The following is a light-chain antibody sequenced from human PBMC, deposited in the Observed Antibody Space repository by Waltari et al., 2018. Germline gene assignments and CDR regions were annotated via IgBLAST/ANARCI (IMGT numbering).Light chain of an antibody. Sequence: DIQMTQSPSSRSASVGDRVTITCRASQSISSYLNWYQQKPGKAPKLLIYAASSLQSGVPSRFSGSGSGTDFTLTISSLQPEDFATYYCQQSYNTPQTFGQGTKVEIK. J-gene: IGKJ2*01. CDR1: QSISSY. V-gene: IGKV1-39*01. CDR3: QQSYNTPQT. CDR2: AAS.